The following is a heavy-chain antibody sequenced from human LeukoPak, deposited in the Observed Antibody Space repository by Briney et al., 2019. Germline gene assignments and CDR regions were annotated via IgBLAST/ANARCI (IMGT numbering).Heavy chain of an antibody. V-gene: IGHV3-48*01. Sequence: GGSLRLSCAASGFTFSSHRMNWVRQAPGKGLEWVADISGSSDDIHYADSVTGRFTISRDNAKNSVYLQMNSLRVEDTAVYYCANHHLYYYDSSGYRDYWGQGTLVTVSS. J-gene: IGHJ4*02. CDR2: ISGSSDDI. CDR3: ANHHLYYYDSSGYRDY. D-gene: IGHD3-22*01. CDR1: GFTFSSHR.